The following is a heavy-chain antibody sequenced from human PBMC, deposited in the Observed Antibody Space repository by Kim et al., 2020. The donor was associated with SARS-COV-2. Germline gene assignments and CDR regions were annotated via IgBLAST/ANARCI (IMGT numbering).Heavy chain of an antibody. CDR2: LLASGTTT. V-gene: IGHV3-23*01. Sequence: GGSLRLSCAASGFTFNTFAMSWVRQAPGKGLEWVSGLLASGTTTYYADSVKGRFTISRDTSKYTLYLQMNSVRVDDTAIYYCVKLRGATLSKCYFDYWGQ. J-gene: IGHJ4*02. CDR1: GFTFNTFA. CDR3: VKLRGATLSKCYFDY. D-gene: IGHD4-17*01.